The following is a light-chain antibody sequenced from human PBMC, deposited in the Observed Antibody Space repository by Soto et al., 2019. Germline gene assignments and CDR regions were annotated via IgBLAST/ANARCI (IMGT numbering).Light chain of an antibody. CDR1: SSDVGAYNY. J-gene: IGLJ2*01. Sequence: QSALTQPASVSGSPGQSITISCTGTSSDVGAYNYVSWYQQHPGKAPTLMIFDVSNRPSGVSNRFSGSKSGNTASLTISGLQAEDEADYYCSSYTSSSIVVFGGGTKLTVL. CDR3: SSYTSSSIVV. CDR2: DVS. V-gene: IGLV2-14*03.